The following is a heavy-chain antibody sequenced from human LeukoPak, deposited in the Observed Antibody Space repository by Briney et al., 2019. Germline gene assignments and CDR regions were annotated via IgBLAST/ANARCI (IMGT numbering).Heavy chain of an antibody. D-gene: IGHD6-19*01. V-gene: IGHV4-34*01. J-gene: IGHJ5*02. Sequence: PETLSLTCAVYGGSFSGYYWSWIRQPPGKGLEWIGEINHSGSTNYNPSLKSRVTISVDTSKNQFSLKLSSVTAADTAVYYCARRKSSGWYSRGSFDHWGQGTLVTVSS. CDR3: ARRKSSGWYSRGSFDH. CDR1: GGSFSGYY. CDR2: INHSGST.